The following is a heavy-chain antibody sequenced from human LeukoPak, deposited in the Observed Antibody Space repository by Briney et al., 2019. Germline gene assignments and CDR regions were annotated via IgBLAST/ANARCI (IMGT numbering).Heavy chain of an antibody. CDR3: ARSAAAGRIVATFAY. J-gene: IGHJ4*02. CDR2: IFQGGGEI. D-gene: IGHD5-12*01. CDR1: GFTFSTFA. V-gene: IGHV3-23*01. Sequence: GGSLRLSCAASGFTFSTFAMIWVRQPPGKGLEWVSSIFQGGGEIHYADSVRGRFTISRDNSKNTLYLQMNSLRAEDTAVYYCARSAAAGRIVATFAYWGQGTLVIVSS.